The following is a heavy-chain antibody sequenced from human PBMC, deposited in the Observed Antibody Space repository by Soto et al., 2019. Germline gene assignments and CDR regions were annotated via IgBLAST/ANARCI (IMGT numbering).Heavy chain of an antibody. Sequence: GASVKVSCKASGVSFSNFGISWVRQAPGQGLEWVGGIVPVFGRPNYAQRFRGRLTITADESTSTGYMELISLRSDDTAVYYCAREGSGYNFWGQGTQVTVPS. D-gene: IGHD3-22*01. J-gene: IGHJ4*02. CDR3: AREGSGYNF. V-gene: IGHV1-69*13. CDR1: GVSFSNFG. CDR2: IVPVFGRP.